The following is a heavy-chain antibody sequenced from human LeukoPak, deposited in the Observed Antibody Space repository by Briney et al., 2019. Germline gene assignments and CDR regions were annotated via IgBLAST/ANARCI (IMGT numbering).Heavy chain of an antibody. Sequence: GGSPRLSCAASGFTFSSYAMSWVRQAPGKGLEWVSAISGSGSSTYYADSVKGRFTISRDNSKNTLYLQMNSLRAEDTAVYYCANRPCYYYYGMDVWGQGTTVTVSS. V-gene: IGHV3-23*01. CDR1: GFTFSSYA. J-gene: IGHJ6*02. CDR3: ANRPCYYYYGMDV. CDR2: ISGSGSST.